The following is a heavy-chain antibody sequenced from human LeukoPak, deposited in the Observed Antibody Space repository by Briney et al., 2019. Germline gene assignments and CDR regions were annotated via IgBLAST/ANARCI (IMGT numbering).Heavy chain of an antibody. CDR2: ISAGSSYI. Sequence: GGSLRLSCAASGFTFSAYNMNWVRQAPGKGLEWVSSISAGSSYIYYAASVKGRFTISRDNAKNSLYLKMNSLRDEDTAVYYRARAGARPKGNYFYGMDVWGQGTTVTVSS. V-gene: IGHV3-21*01. D-gene: IGHD1-26*01. CDR1: GFTFSAYN. J-gene: IGHJ6*02. CDR3: ARAGARPKGNYFYGMDV.